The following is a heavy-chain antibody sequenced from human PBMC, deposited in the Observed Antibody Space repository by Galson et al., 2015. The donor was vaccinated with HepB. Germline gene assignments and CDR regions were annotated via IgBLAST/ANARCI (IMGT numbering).Heavy chain of an antibody. J-gene: IGHJ6*02. CDR2: TYYRSKWYN. CDR3: AKSLYSSGSDYYYYGMDV. V-gene: IGHV6-1*01. D-gene: IGHD6-19*01. Sequence: CAISGDSVSSNSAAWNWIRQSPSRGLEWLGRTYYRSKWYNDYAVSVKSRITINPDTSKNQFSLQLNSVTPEDTAVYYCAKSLYSSGSDYYYYGMDVWGQGTTVTVSS. CDR1: GDSVSSNSAA.